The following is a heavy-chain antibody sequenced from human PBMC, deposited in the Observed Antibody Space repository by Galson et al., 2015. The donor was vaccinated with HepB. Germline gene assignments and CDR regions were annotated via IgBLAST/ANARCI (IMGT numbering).Heavy chain of an antibody. CDR2: IYQSGST. CDR1: GGSIRRGGYS. D-gene: IGHD6-6*01. V-gene: IGHV4-30-2*01. CDR3: ATGITAPGRPGYFDY. J-gene: IGHJ4*02. Sequence: TLSLTCAVSGGSIRRGGYSWSWIRQPPGKDLELIGYIYQSGSTYYNPSLQSRVTISEDWSKNQFSLRLTSVTAADTAVYYCATGITAPGRPGYFDYWGQGRLVTVSS.